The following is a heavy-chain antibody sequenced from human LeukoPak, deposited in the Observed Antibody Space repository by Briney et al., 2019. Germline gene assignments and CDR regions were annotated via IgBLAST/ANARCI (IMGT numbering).Heavy chain of an antibody. D-gene: IGHD3-10*01. CDR3: ARSFLMSFGELLSGDFDV. J-gene: IGHJ3*01. CDR2: IQHDGSDQ. CDR1: GFTFSSYW. Sequence: GGSLRLSCAASGFTFSSYWMTWLRQAPGKGLEWVANIQHDGSDQYYEDSVKGRFTISRDNAKDSLFLQMNSLRAEDTAVYFCARSFLMSFGELLSGDFDVWGQGAMVTVSS. V-gene: IGHV3-7*01.